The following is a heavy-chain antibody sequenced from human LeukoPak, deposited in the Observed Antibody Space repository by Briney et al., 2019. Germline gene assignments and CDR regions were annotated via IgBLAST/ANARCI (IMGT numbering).Heavy chain of an antibody. V-gene: IGHV4-30-2*01. CDR2: IYHSGST. J-gene: IGHJ4*02. Sequence: SETLSLTCAVSGGSISSGGYSWSWIRPPPGKGLEWIGYIYHSGSTYYNPSLKSRVPISVDRSKNQFSLKLSSVTAADTAVYYCARAQGYSYGLDLGYWGQGTLVTVSS. D-gene: IGHD5-18*01. CDR1: GGSISSGGYS. CDR3: ARAQGYSYGLDLGY.